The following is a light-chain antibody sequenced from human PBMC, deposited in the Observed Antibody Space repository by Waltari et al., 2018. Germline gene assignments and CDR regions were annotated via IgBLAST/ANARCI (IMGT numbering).Light chain of an antibody. J-gene: IGKJ4*01. CDR2: WAS. Sequence: DIVMTQSPESLAVSLGERATINCKTSASALYRSNNKNHLAWYQQKPGQPPKLLIYWASTRESGVPERFSGSGSETDFTLTVTSLQAEDVAVYYCQQYYNTPLTFGGGTKVEIK. CDR1: ASALYRSNNKNH. V-gene: IGKV4-1*01. CDR3: QQYYNTPLT.